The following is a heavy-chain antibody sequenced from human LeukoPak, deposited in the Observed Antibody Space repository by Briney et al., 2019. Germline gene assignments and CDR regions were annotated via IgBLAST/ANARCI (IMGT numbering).Heavy chain of an antibody. CDR3: ATAVDSTLVGLIFES. CDR2: IYPSDSDT. V-gene: IGHV5-51*01. D-gene: IGHD3/OR15-3a*01. J-gene: IGHJ4*02. Sequence: GESLKISCKASGHSSSNYWIGWVRQMSGKGLEWMGIIYPSDSDTRYSPSFQGQVTISADKSISTAYLQWSSLKASDSAIYYCATAVDSTLVGLIFESWGQGTLVTVSS. CDR1: GHSSSNYW.